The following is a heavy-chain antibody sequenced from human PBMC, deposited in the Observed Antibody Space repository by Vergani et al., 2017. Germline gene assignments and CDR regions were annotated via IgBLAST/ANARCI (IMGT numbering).Heavy chain of an antibody. CDR2: NYSTGST. D-gene: IGHD3-9*01. CDR3: ARVMYRDEASTGYLLEGMDS. J-gene: IGHJ6*02. V-gene: IGHV4-59*13. Sequence: QVQLEESGPGLVKPSETLSLTCTVSGGPFNTYYWSWIRQSPGKGLEWIGYNYSTGSTNYNPSLHSRVTMSVDTSQNQFSLKLRSVTAADTAVYFCARVMYRDEASTGYLLEGMDSWGQGTTVTISS. CDR1: GGPFNTYY.